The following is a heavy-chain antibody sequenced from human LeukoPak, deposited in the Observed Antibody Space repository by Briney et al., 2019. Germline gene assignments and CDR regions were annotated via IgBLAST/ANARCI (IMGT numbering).Heavy chain of an antibody. V-gene: IGHV1-24*01. Sequence: ASVKVSCKVSGYTLTELSMHWVRQAPGKGLEWMGGFDPEDGETIYAQKFQGRVTITADESTSTAYMELSSLRSEDTAVYYCARVVYGDYYWFDPWGQGTLVTVSS. J-gene: IGHJ5*02. D-gene: IGHD4-17*01. CDR2: FDPEDGET. CDR1: GYTLTELS. CDR3: ARVVYGDYYWFDP.